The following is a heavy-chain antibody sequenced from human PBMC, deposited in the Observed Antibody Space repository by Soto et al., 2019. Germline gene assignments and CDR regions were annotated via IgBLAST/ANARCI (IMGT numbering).Heavy chain of an antibody. V-gene: IGHV1-2*02. CDR3: AREVVGARANPFDY. D-gene: IGHD2-15*01. CDR2: INPNSGGT. J-gene: IGHJ4*02. Sequence: ASVKVSCKASGYTFTGYYMHWVRQAPGQGLEWMGWINPNSGGTNYAQKFQGRVTMTRDTSISTAYMELSRLRSDDTAVYYCAREVVGARANPFDYWGQGTLGTVSS. CDR1: GYTFTGYY.